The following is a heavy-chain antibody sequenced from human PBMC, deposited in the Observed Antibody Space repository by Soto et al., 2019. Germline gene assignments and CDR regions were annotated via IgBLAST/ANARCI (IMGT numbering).Heavy chain of an antibody. D-gene: IGHD3-22*01. J-gene: IGHJ5*02. CDR2: ISGSGGST. CDR1: GFTFSSYA. Sequence: EVQLLESGGGLVQPGGSLRLSCAASGFTFSSYAMSWVRQAPGKGLEWVSAISGSGGSTYYADSVKGRFTISRDNSKNTLYLQMNSLSAEDTAVYYCAKDQSGNYYDSSGYYAGWFDPWGQGTLVTVSS. CDR3: AKDQSGNYYDSSGYYAGWFDP. V-gene: IGHV3-23*01.